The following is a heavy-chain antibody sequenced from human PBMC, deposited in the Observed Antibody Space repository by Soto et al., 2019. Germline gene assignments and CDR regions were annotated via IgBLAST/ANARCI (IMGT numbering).Heavy chain of an antibody. J-gene: IGHJ5*02. V-gene: IGHV4-31*03. CDR1: VASLHIGGYY. D-gene: IGHD2-2*01. CDR3: ARDGSSTANWIEP. CDR2: IYYTWVT. Sequence: PSETLSLTCTVSVASLHIGGYYLAWIRQNPGKGLEWIGYIYYTWVTYYNPSLGSRVNVSVDTSKNQFSLELTSVTAADTAVYYCARDGSSTANWIEPWGQGLLVTVSS.